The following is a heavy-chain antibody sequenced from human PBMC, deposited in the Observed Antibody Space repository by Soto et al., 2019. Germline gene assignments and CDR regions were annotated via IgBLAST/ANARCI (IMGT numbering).Heavy chain of an antibody. Sequence: QVQLVESGGGVVQPGRSLTLSCAGSGFTFGSYAMHWVRQTPGKGLEWVTTISHNGGNEYYADSVKGRFTISRLNSRDRMFLLMNDLRPEDTAVYFCARGRYFDYISGLEAQFYYGMDAW. J-gene: IGHJ6*01. CDR3: ARGRYFDYISGLEAQFYYGMDA. D-gene: IGHD3-9*01. V-gene: IGHV3-30-3*01. CDR1: GFTFGSYA. CDR2: ISHNGGNE.